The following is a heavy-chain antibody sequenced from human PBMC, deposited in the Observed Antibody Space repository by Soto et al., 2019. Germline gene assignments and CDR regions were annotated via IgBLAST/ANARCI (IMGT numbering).Heavy chain of an antibody. V-gene: IGHV3-23*01. CDR3: AKDGLSDSPSAIDY. CDR1: AFTFSKSG. CDR2: IGGGGRNT. J-gene: IGHJ4*02. D-gene: IGHD6-13*01. Sequence: GGSLRLSCAASAFTFSKSGMSWVRQAPGKGLEWVAGIGGGGRNTYYADSVKGRFTISRDNSKNTLFLQMNSLRAEDTAIYYCAKDGLSDSPSAIDYWGKGTLVTVPQ.